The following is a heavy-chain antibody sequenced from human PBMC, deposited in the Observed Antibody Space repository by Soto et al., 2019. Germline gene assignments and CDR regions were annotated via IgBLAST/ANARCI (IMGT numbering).Heavy chain of an antibody. J-gene: IGHJ6*02. CDR2: IIPIFGTA. CDR3: AGAYCGGDCYPTYYYGMDV. V-gene: IGHV1-69*01. Sequence: VQLVQSGAEVKKPGSSVKVSCKASGGTFSSYAISWVRQAPGQGLEWMGGIIPIFGTANYAQKFQGRVTITADESTSTAYMELSSLRSEDTAVYYCAGAYCGGDCYPTYYYGMDVWGQGTTVTVSS. CDR1: GGTFSSYA. D-gene: IGHD2-21*02.